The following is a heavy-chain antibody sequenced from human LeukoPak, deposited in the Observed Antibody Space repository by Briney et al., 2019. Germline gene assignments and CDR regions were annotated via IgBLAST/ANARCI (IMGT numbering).Heavy chain of an antibody. Sequence: GGSLRLSCAASGFTVSSTYMSWVRQTPGKGLEWVSIIYIGGSTYYADSVKGRFTMSRDNSKNTLSLQMNSLRAEDTAVYYCARGGYGGSDYWGQGTLVTVSS. CDR3: ARGGYGGSDY. J-gene: IGHJ4*02. CDR2: IYIGGST. D-gene: IGHD4-23*01. V-gene: IGHV3-53*01. CDR1: GFTVSSTY.